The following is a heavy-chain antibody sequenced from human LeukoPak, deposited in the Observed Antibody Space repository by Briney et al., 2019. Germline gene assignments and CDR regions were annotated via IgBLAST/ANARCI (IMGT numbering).Heavy chain of an antibody. V-gene: IGHV3-53*01. J-gene: IGHJ4*02. D-gene: IGHD3-22*01. Sequence: GGSLRLSCAASGFTLSSNYMSWVRQAPGKGLEWVSLIYRGGSTYYADSVKGRFTISRDISKNTLYLQMNSLRAEDTAVYYCASGYYDSSGYSVIDYWGQGTLVTVSS. CDR2: IYRGGST. CDR3: ASGYYDSSGYSVIDY. CDR1: GFTLSSNY.